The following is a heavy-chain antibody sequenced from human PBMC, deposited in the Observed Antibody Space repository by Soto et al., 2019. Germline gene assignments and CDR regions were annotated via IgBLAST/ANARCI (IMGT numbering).Heavy chain of an antibody. Sequence: PSETLSVTWPFSCGSISSYYLRWILHPPGKGLEWIGYIYYTGSTNYNPSLKSRVTISVDTSKNQFSLKLSSVTAADTAVYYCARHMYGSGSYYLEYWGQGTLVTVSS. J-gene: IGHJ4*02. CDR2: IYYTGST. V-gene: IGHV4-59*08. CDR3: ARHMYGSGSYYLEY. CDR1: CGSISSYY. D-gene: IGHD3-10*01.